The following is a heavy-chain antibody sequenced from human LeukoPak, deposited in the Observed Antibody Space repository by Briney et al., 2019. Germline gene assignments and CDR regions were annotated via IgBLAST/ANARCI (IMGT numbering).Heavy chain of an antibody. CDR1: GYTFTDFY. CDR3: ARNRWGTPLALFGY. Sequence: ASVKASCKASGYTFTDFYVHWVRQAPGQGLEWMGWINPDSGGTNYAQKFQGRITLTRDTSVSTTYMEVFRLTSDDTAVYYCARNRWGTPLALFGYWGQGTLITVSS. J-gene: IGHJ4*02. CDR2: INPDSGGT. V-gene: IGHV1-2*02. D-gene: IGHD3-16*01.